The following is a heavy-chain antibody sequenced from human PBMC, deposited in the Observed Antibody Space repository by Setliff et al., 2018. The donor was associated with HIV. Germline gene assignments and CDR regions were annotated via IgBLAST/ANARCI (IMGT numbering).Heavy chain of an antibody. Sequence: SETLSLTCTVSGGSISSDYWSWIRQPPGKGLEWIGYIYNSGYTNYKPSLKSRVTISLDTSKNQFSLNLRSVTAADTAVYYCARGDGYRGNDAYYDSGMDVWGQGITVTAP. J-gene: IGHJ6*02. D-gene: IGHD5-12*01. CDR1: GGSISSDY. CDR2: IYNSGYT. V-gene: IGHV4-59*01. CDR3: ARGDGYRGNDAYYDSGMDV.